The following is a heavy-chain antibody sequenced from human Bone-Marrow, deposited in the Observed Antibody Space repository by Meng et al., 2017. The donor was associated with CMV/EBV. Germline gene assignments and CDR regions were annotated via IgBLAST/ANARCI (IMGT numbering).Heavy chain of an antibody. CDR1: GYTFTSYG. CDR3: ARVDIVVVPAPTDY. D-gene: IGHD2-2*03. J-gene: IGHJ4*02. V-gene: IGHV1-18*01. Sequence: ASVKVSCKASGYTFTSYGISWVRQAPGQGLEWMGWISAYNGNTNYAQKLQGRVTMTTYTSTSTAYMELRSLRSDDTAVYYCARVDIVVVPAPTDYWGQGTLVTVSS. CDR2: ISAYNGNT.